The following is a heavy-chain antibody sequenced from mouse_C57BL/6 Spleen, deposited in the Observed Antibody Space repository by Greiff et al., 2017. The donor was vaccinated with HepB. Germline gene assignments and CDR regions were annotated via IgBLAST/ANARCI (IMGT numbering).Heavy chain of an antibody. Sequence: QVQLKESGPELVKPGASVKISCKASGYAFSSSWMNWAKQRPGKGLEWIGRIYPGDGDTNYNGKFKGKATLTADKSSSTAYMQLSSLTSEDSAVYFCAREDADYYGSSYDFDYWGQGTTLTVSS. CDR3: AREDADYYGSSYDFDY. D-gene: IGHD1-1*01. CDR1: GYAFSSSW. J-gene: IGHJ2*01. CDR2: IYPGDGDT. V-gene: IGHV1-82*01.